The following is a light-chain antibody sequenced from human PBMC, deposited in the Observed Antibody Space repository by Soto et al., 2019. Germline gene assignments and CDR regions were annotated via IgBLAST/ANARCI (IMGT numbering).Light chain of an antibody. Sequence: DIVMTQSPLSLPVTPGEPASISCRSSQSLLHSNGYTYLDWCLQKPGQSPQLLIYLGSNRASGVPVRFSCSGSGTDFPLKISRVEAEDVGLYYCMQALQAPYTFAQGPMVESK. V-gene: IGKV2-28*01. CDR3: MQALQAPYT. CDR2: LGS. CDR1: QSLLHSNGYTY. J-gene: IGKJ2*01.